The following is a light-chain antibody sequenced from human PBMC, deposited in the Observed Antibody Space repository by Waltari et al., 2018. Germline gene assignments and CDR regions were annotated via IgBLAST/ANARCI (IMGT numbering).Light chain of an antibody. CDR1: SSNAGSNS. J-gene: IGLJ2*01. CDR2: DID. Sequence: QSVVTQPPSASGAPGQRVTLSCSGSSSNAGSNSINWYQQLPGTAPKVVMYDIDRRPAGVPDRFSGSRSGTTASLTISGLQSEDEADYYCSVWDDSLSGPVFGGGTKLTVL. V-gene: IGLV1-44*01. CDR3: SVWDDSLSGPV.